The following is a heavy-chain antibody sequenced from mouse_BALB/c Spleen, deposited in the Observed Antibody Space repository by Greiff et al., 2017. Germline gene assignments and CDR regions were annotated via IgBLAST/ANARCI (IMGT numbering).Heavy chain of an antibody. V-gene: IGHV1S81*02. CDR2: INPSNGGT. J-gene: IGHJ2*01. CDR1: GYTFTSYY. CDR3: TRYYGNGLDY. Sequence: VQLQQPGAELVKPGASVKLSCKASGYTFTSYYMYWVKQRPGQGLEWIGGINPSNGGTNFNEKFKSKATLTVDKSSSTAYMQLSSLTSEDSAVYYCTRYYGNGLDYWGQGTTLTVSS. D-gene: IGHD2-1*01.